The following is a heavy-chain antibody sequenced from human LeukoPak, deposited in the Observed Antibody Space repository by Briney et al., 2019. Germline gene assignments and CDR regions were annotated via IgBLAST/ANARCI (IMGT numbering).Heavy chain of an antibody. CDR1: GGSFSGYY. J-gene: IGHJ4*02. CDR3: ARKLGIFTVTTAFDY. V-gene: IGHV4-34*01. Sequence: SETLSLTCAVHGGSFSGYYWSWIRQPPGKGLEWIGEINHSGSTNYNPSLKSRVTISVDTSKNQFSLKLSSVTAADTAVYYCARKLGIFTVTTAFDYWGQGTLVTVSS. CDR2: INHSGST. D-gene: IGHD4-17*01.